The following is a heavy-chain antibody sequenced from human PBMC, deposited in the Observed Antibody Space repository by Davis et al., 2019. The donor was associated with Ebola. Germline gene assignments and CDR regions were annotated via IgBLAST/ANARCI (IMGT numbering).Heavy chain of an antibody. CDR2: INPITGGT. Sequence: ASVNVSCKASGYRFTSYYMHWVRQAPGHGLEWMGIINPITGGTSYAQNFQVRVNMTRDTSTSTVYMELSSLRSEDTAVYYCAREGGRYYDSSGYVFDIWGQGTMVKVSS. V-gene: IGHV1-46*01. CDR3: AREGGRYYDSSGYVFDI. D-gene: IGHD3-22*01. CDR1: GYRFTSYY. J-gene: IGHJ3*02.